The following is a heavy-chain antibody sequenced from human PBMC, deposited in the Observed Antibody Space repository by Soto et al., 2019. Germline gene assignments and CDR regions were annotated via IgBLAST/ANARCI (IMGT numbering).Heavy chain of an antibody. V-gene: IGHV3-23*01. CDR2: ISGSGGST. CDR3: AKDLADIVVVVSGTSGGDY. J-gene: IGHJ4*02. Sequence: EVQLLESGGGLVQPGGSLRLSCAASGFTFSSYAMSWVRQAPGKGLEWVSAISGSGGSTYYADSVKGRFTISRDNSKNTRYLQMNSLRAEDTAVYYCAKDLADIVVVVSGTSGGDYWGQGTLVTVSS. D-gene: IGHD2-15*01. CDR1: GFTFSSYA.